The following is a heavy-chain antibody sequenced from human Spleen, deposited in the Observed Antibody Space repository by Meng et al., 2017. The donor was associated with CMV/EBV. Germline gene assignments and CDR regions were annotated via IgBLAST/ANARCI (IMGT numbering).Heavy chain of an antibody. V-gene: IGHV3-21*01. CDR1: GFTFSSYA. D-gene: IGHD1-26*01. Sequence: GGSLRLSCAASGFTFSSYAMSWVRQAPGKGLEWVSSISSSSSYIYYADSMKGRFTISRDNAKNSLYLQMNSLRGEDTAVYYCARGGGSFPDHWGQGTLVTVSS. CDR2: ISSSSSYI. CDR3: ARGGGSFPDH. J-gene: IGHJ4*02.